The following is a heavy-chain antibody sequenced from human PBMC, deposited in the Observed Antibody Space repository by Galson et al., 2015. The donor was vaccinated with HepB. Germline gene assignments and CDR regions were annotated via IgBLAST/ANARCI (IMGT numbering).Heavy chain of an antibody. J-gene: IGHJ1*01. V-gene: IGHV5-10-1*01. CDR2: IDPSDSYT. CDR3: ARLLINSVAGTPGSVYFQH. CDR1: GYSFTSYW. D-gene: IGHD6-19*01. Sequence: QSGAEMKKPGESLRISCKGSGYSFTSYWISWVRQMPGKGLEWMGRIDPSDSYTNYSPSFQGHVTISADKSISTAYLQWSSLKASDTAMYYCARLLINSVAGTPGSVYFQHWGQGTLVTVSS.